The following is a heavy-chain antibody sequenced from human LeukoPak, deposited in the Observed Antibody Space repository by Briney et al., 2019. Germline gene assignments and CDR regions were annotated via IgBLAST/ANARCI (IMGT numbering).Heavy chain of an antibody. D-gene: IGHD6-19*01. V-gene: IGHV3-21*01. CDR3: ARAPAVGSGWYVGVDY. CDR1: GFTFSSYS. J-gene: IGHJ4*02. CDR2: ISSSSSYI. Sequence: GGSLRLSCAASGFTFSSYSMNWVRQAPGKGLEWVSSISSSSSYIYYADSVKGRFTISRDNAKNSLYLQMNSLRAEDTAVYYCARAPAVGSGWYVGVDYWGQGTLVTVSS.